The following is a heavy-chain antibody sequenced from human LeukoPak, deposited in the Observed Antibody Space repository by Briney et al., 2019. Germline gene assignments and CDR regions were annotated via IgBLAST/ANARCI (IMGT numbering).Heavy chain of an antibody. CDR1: GFTFSSYS. Sequence: GGSLRLSCAASGFTFSSYSMNWVRQAPGKGLEWVSSISSSSSYIYYAASVKGRFTISRDNAKNSLYLQMNSLRAEDTAVYYCAKVAKYYYGSETYYFFEHWGQGTPVIAAS. J-gene: IGHJ4*02. CDR3: AKVAKYYYGSETYYFFEH. V-gene: IGHV3-21*01. D-gene: IGHD3-10*01. CDR2: ISSSSSYI.